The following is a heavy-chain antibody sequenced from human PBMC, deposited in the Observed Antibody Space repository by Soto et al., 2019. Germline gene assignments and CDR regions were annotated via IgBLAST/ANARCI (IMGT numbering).Heavy chain of an antibody. Sequence: QVQLQESGPGQVKPSQTLSLTCTVSGDSIKSGHNYWSWIRQPPGKGLEWIGNIYYVGSTSYNPSLKSRVTISVDPSKNHFSLKLNSVTAADTAVYYCARNTSRLGWFDSWGQGIRVTVSS. CDR3: ARNTSRLGWFDS. J-gene: IGHJ5*01. CDR2: IYYVGST. V-gene: IGHV4-30-4*08. D-gene: IGHD6-13*01. CDR1: GDSIKSGHNY.